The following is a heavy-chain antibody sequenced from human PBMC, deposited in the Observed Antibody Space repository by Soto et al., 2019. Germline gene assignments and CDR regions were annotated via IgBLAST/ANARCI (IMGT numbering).Heavy chain of an antibody. CDR3: ARGHGITMVRGVTYGMDV. V-gene: IGHV4-59*01. CDR1: GGSSSSYY. D-gene: IGHD3-10*01. J-gene: IGHJ6*02. CDR2: IYYSGST. Sequence: SETLSLTCSVSGGSSSSYYWSWIRQPPGKGLEWIGYIYYSGSTNYNPSLKSRVTISVDTSKNQFSLKLSSVTAADTAVYYCARGHGITMVRGVTYGMDVWGQGTTVTVSS.